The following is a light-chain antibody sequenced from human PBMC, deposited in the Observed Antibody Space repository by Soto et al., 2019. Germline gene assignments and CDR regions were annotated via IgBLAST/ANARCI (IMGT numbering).Light chain of an antibody. CDR2: NNN. V-gene: IGLV1-47*02. CDR1: SSNIGSNY. CDR3: AAWDDSLSGVV. Sequence: QSVLTQPPSASGTPGQRVTISCSGSSSNIGSNYVYWYQQLPGTAPKLLIYNNNQRPSGGPDRFSGSKSGTSASLAISGLRSEDETDYYCAAWDDSLSGVVFGGGTKVTVL. J-gene: IGLJ2*01.